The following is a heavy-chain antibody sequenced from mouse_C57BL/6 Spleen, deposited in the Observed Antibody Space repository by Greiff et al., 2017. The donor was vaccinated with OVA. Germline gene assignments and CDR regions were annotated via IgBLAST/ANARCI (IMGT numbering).Heavy chain of an antibody. CDR2: INPNNGGT. CDR3: ARRGDSNYHYYALDY. V-gene: IGHV1-18*01. D-gene: IGHD2-5*01. CDR1: GYTFTDYN. J-gene: IGHJ4*01. Sequence: VQLQQSGPELVKPGASVKIPCTASGYTFTDYNMDWVKQSHGKSLEWIGDINPNNGGTIYNQKFKGKATLTVDKSSSTVYMEPRSLTSEDTAVYYCARRGDSNYHYYALDYWGQGTSVTVSS.